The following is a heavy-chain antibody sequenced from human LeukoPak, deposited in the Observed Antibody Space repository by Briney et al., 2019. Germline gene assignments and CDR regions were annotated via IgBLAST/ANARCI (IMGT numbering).Heavy chain of an antibody. V-gene: IGHV3-7*03. D-gene: IGHD6-13*01. Sequence: GRSLTLTCEASGFTFSTFWITGIRQVPAKGLEWVANIKQDGSERNYVDSVKGRFTISRDNTKNSLYLQMNSLRAEDTAVYYCARGASSSPWGQGTLVTVSS. CDR2: IKQDGSER. J-gene: IGHJ5*02. CDR3: ARGASSSP. CDR1: GFTFSTFW.